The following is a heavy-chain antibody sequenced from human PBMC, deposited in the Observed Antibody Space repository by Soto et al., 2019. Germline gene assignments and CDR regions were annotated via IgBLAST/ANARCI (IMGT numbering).Heavy chain of an antibody. J-gene: IGHJ4*02. V-gene: IGHV1-46*01. CDR1: LYTFTYYS. Sequence: ASVKASCKASLYTFTYYSIQWVQQAPGQGLEWTGMIDPRGGRTFYTERFQGRVTLTRDTSTSTVYMELRSLRPEDTAVYYCAGVYDTSGYFPHYFDYWGQGTSVTVSS. CDR3: AGVYDTSGYFPHYFDY. D-gene: IGHD3-22*01. CDR2: IDPRGGRT.